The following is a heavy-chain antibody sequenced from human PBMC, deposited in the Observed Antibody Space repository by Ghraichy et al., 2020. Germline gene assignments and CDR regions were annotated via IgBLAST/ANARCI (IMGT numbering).Heavy chain of an antibody. D-gene: IGHD2-21*02. V-gene: IGHV4-59*01. J-gene: IGHJ4*02. CDR2: IYFSGST. CDR1: GGSISSYY. CDR3: ARQCGGDCEYDY. Sequence: PSLTCTVSGGSISSYYWSWIRQPPGKGLEWIGYIYFSGSTNYNPSLKSRVNISVDTSKNQFSLKLSYVTAADTAVYYCARQCGGDCEYDYWGRGTLVTVSS.